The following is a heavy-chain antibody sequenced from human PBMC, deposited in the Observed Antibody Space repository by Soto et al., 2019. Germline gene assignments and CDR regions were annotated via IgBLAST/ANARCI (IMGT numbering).Heavy chain of an antibody. CDR3: ARADILTGPIPYYFDY. D-gene: IGHD3-9*01. CDR2: IYYSGST. CDR1: GGSISSYY. V-gene: IGHV4-59*01. Sequence: SETLSLTCTVSGGSISSYYWSWIRQPPGKGLEWIGYIYYSGSTNYNPSLKSRVTISVDTSKNQFSLKLSSVTAADTAVYYCARADILTGPIPYYFDYWGQGTLVTVSS. J-gene: IGHJ4*02.